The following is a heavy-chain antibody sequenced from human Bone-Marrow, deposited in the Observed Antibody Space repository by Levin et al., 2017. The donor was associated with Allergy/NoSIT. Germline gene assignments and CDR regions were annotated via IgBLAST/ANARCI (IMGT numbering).Heavy chain of an antibody. CDR2: IIPIFGTA. CDR3: ARGGYGIAAAGTIYY. J-gene: IGHJ4*02. CDR1: GGTFSSYA. V-gene: IGHV1-69*13. D-gene: IGHD6-13*01. Sequence: SVKVSCKASGGTFSSYAISWVRQAPGQGLEWMGGIIPIFGTANYAQKFQGRVTITADESTSTAYMELSSLRSEDTAVYYCARGGYGIAAAGTIYYWGQGTLVTVSS.